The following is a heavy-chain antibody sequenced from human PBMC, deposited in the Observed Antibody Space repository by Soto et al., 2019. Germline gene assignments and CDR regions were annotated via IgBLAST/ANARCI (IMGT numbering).Heavy chain of an antibody. Sequence: SETLSLTCTVSAASFGKYYWSWIRQPPGKGLEWIGYIYFNGNTNYNPSLKRRVTISIDTSKKQISLNLTSVTDADTAVYYCARSDNRNSLYGVDVWGQGTAVTVSS. J-gene: IGHJ6*02. CDR3: ARSDNRNSLYGVDV. D-gene: IGHD1-7*01. CDR1: AASFGKYY. V-gene: IGHV4-59*12. CDR2: IYFNGNT.